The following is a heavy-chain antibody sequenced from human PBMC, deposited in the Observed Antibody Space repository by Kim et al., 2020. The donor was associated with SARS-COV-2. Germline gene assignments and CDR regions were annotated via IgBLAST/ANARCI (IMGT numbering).Heavy chain of an antibody. CDR3: ARDPGYSYGYDWYYYYGMDV. V-gene: IGHV4-59*13. CDR2: IYYSGST. Sequence: SETLSLTCTVSGGSISSYYWSWIRQPPGKGLEWIGYIYYSGSTNYNPSLKSRVTISVDTSKNQFSLKLSSVTAADTAVYYCARDPGYSYGYDWYYYYGMDVWGQGTTVTVSS. D-gene: IGHD5-18*01. J-gene: IGHJ6*02. CDR1: GGSISSYY.